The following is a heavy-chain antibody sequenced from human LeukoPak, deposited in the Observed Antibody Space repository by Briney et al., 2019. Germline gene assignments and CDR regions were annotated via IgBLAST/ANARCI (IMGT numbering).Heavy chain of an antibody. V-gene: IGHV4-59*01. J-gene: IGHJ6*01. CDR2: SGSS. Sequence: PAETLSLTCTVSSGSFSDYYWTWMRQPPGQGLEWIGYSGSSKYNPSLESRVTISVDTSKRHFSLTLSSVTAADTAIYYCARTRRPYYGSGKNLTPWPAGLDVWGQGTTVIVSA. CDR3: ARTRRPYYGSGKNLTPWPAGLDV. CDR1: SGSFSDYY. D-gene: IGHD3-10*01.